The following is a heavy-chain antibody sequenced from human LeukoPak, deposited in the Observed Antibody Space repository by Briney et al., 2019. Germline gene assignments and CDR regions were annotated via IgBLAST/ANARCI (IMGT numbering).Heavy chain of an antibody. Sequence: GASVKVSCKASGYTFTSYGISWVRQAPGQGLEWMGWISAYNGNTNYAQKLQGRVTMTTDTSTSTAYMELRSLRSDDTAVYYCARDRRGTVAAARDYWGQGTLVTVSS. CDR1: GYTFTSYG. J-gene: IGHJ4*02. CDR3: ARDRRGTVAAARDY. D-gene: IGHD6-13*01. CDR2: ISAYNGNT. V-gene: IGHV1-18*01.